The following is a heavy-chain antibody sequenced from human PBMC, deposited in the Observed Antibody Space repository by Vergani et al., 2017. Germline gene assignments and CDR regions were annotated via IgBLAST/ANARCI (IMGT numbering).Heavy chain of an antibody. CDR3: ARDLLAVADYGMDV. J-gene: IGHJ6*02. D-gene: IGHD6-19*01. CDR2: ISSSSSYI. Sequence: EVQLVESGGGLVKPGGSLRLSCAASGFTFSSYSMNWVRQAPGKGLEWVSSISSSSSYIYYADSVKGRFTISRDNAKNLLYLQMNSLRAEDTAVYYCARDLLAVADYGMDVWGQGTTVTVSS. V-gene: IGHV3-21*01. CDR1: GFTFSSYS.